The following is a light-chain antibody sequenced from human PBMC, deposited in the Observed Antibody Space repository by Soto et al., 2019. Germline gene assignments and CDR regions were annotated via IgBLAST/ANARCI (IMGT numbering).Light chain of an antibody. V-gene: IGKV3-20*01. CDR3: LQYGSSPT. CDR2: GAS. J-gene: IGKJ5*01. Sequence: EIVLSQSPGTLSLSPGERATLSCRASQSVISNYLAWYQKKPGQAPRLLIYGASSRATGIPDRFSGSASGTDFTLTITRLEPEDFAVYYCLQYGSSPTFGQGTRLEIK. CDR1: QSVISNY.